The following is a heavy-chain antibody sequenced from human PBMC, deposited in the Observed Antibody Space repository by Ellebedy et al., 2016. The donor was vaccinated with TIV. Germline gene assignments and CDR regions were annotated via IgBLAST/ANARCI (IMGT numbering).Heavy chain of an antibody. CDR3: ARRGSYGDYAVQINSWFDT. CDR1: GFSFRSYW. CDR2: IYQDGGVQ. V-gene: IGHV3-7*01. J-gene: IGHJ5*02. Sequence: GGSLRLSCAASGFSFRSYWMSWVRQAPGKGLEWVANIYQDGGVQYYEDSVKGRFTISRDNADNSLFLQMNSLRAEDTAVYYCARRGSYGDYAVQINSWFDTWGRGTLVAVSS. D-gene: IGHD4-17*01.